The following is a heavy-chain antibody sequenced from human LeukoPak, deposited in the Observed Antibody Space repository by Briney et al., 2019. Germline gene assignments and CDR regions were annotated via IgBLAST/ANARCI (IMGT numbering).Heavy chain of an antibody. J-gene: IGHJ4*02. V-gene: IGHV1-24*01. CDR2: FDPEDGET. Sequence: GASVKVSCKVSGYTLTELSMHWVRQAPGKGLEWMGGFDPEDGETIYAQKFQGRVTMTEDTSTDTAYMELSSLRSEDTAVYYCARRGSVETPMSNWEWWYWGQGTLVTVSS. CDR1: GYTLTELS. CDR3: ARRGSVETPMSNWEWWY. D-gene: IGHD5-18*01.